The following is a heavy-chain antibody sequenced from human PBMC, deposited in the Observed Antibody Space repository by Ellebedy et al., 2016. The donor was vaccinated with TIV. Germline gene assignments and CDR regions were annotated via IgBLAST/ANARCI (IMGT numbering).Heavy chain of an antibody. J-gene: IGHJ3*02. V-gene: IGHV7-4-1*02. D-gene: IGHD2-2*01. CDR3: ARSSNDYYDGLDI. Sequence: AASVKVSCKASGYTFTTAAMNWVRQAPGQGLEWMGWYNTNSRHPNYAQGFTGRFVFSVETSVNTAYLEISGLRAEDSAVYYCARSSNDYYDGLDIWGQGTLVTVSS. CDR2: YNTNSRHP. CDR1: GYTFTTAA.